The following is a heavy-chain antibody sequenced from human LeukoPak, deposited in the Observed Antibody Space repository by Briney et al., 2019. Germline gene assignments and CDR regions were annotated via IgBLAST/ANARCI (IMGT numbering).Heavy chain of an antibody. Sequence: SETLSLTCTVLGGSIISGSKYWGWIRQAPGTGLEWIGSIYYSGTTYYNPSLKSRVTMSVDTSKNLFSLKLYSVTAADTAVYYCARDLTSWYFDVWGRGTLVTVSS. CDR1: GGSIISGSKY. J-gene: IGHJ2*01. V-gene: IGHV4-39*07. CDR3: ARDLTSWYFDV. CDR2: IYYSGTT.